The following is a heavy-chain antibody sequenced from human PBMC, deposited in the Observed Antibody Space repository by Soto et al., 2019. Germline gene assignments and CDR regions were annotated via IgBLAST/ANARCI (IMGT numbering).Heavy chain of an antibody. CDR1: GFTFSSYA. CDR2: ISGSGGST. D-gene: IGHD1-26*01. J-gene: IGHJ6*02. Sequence: PGGSLRLSCAASGFTFSSYAMSWVRQAPGKGLEWVSAISGSGGSTYYADSVKGRFTISRDNSKDTLYLQMNSLRAEDTAVYYCAKDQGGSYSIYYYGMDVWGQGTTVTVSS. CDR3: AKDQGGSYSIYYYGMDV. V-gene: IGHV3-23*01.